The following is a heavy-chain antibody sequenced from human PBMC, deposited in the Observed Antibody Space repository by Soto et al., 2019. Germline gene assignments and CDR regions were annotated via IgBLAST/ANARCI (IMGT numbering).Heavy chain of an antibody. D-gene: IGHD5-18*01. V-gene: IGHV3-23*01. Sequence: EVQLLESGGTLIQPGGSLRLSCAASGFTFTNYAMSWVRQAPGKGLEWVSTISGSSSSTYYADSVKGRLTISRDNSKNTMYLEMHSLSAEDTAVDFCSKVMHYFDSCGYSHHLDYWGQGTLVTVSS. J-gene: IGHJ4*02. CDR3: SKVMHYFDSCGYSHHLDY. CDR1: GFTFTNYA. CDR2: ISGSSSST.